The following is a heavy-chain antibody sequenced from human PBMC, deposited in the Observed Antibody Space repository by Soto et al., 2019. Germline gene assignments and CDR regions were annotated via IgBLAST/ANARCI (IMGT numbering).Heavy chain of an antibody. CDR1: GFSFTSYY. CDR2: INPGTGTT. J-gene: IGHJ4*02. Sequence: ASVKVSCKASGFSFTSYYIHWVRQAPGQGLEWVAMINPGTGTTRYAQSFQGRATLTSDTSTSTVYMEVGSLSSEDTAIYYCARVGHSGSGSSFDSWGQGTLVTVSS. D-gene: IGHD3-10*01. CDR3: ARVGHSGSGSSFDS. V-gene: IGHV1-46*03.